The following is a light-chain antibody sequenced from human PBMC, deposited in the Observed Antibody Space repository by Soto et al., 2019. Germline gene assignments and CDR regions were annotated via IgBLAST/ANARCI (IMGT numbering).Light chain of an antibody. CDR3: QQTYTTPRT. Sequence: DIQMTQSPSSLSASVGDRVTITCRASQSISSYLNWYQQKLGKAPKLLIYAASNLQSGVPSRFSGSGSMTDFTLTISSLQPDDFATYYCQQTYTTPRTFGHGTKVEIK. V-gene: IGKV1-39*01. CDR1: QSISSY. J-gene: IGKJ1*01. CDR2: AAS.